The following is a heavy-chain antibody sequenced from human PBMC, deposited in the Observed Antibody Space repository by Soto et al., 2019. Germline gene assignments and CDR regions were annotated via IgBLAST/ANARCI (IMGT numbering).Heavy chain of an antibody. CDR1: GFTFSNAC. J-gene: IGHJ4*01. Sequence: GGSLILSCAASGFTFSNACINWVRQAPGKGLEWVGRIKSKTDGGTTDFAAPVKGRFAISRDDSKNMVYLQMNSLKTEDTGIYYCTTVSYSTMIVAGFDSLGQGTLVTXSS. CDR2: IKSKTDGGTT. V-gene: IGHV3-15*07. D-gene: IGHD3-22*01. CDR3: TTVSYSTMIVAGFDS.